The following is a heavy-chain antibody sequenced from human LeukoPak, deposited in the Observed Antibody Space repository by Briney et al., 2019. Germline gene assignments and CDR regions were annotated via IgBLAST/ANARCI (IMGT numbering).Heavy chain of an antibody. D-gene: IGHD6-13*01. CDR3: AKVTSSWNYFDY. V-gene: IGHV3-23*01. CDR2: FSGSGGRT. J-gene: IGHJ4*02. CDR1: RFTFSTYA. Sequence: GVTLRLSCAASRFTFSTYAMSWVRQAPGKALEWVSTFSGSGGRTYYADSVKGRFTISRDNSKNTLYLQMNSLRAEDTAVYYCAKVTSSWNYFDYWGQGAPVTVSS.